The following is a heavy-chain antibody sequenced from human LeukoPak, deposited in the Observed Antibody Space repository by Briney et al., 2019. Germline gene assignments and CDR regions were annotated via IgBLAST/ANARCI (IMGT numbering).Heavy chain of an antibody. V-gene: IGHV4-34*01. J-gene: IGHJ1*01. CDR1: GGSFSGYY. Sequence: SETLSLTCAVYGGSFSGYYWSWIRQPPGKGLEWIGEINHSGSTNYNPSLKSRVTISVDTSKNQFSLKLSSVTAADTAVYYCARDGIAAAGTVYFQHWGQGTLVTVSS. CDR2: INHSGST. D-gene: IGHD6-13*01. CDR3: ARDGIAAAGTVYFQH.